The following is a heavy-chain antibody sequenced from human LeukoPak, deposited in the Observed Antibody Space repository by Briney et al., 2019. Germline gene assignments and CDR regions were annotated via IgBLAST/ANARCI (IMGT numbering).Heavy chain of an antibody. CDR3: ARYLTTTIIVLDY. J-gene: IGHJ4*02. Sequence: PSETLSLTCTVSGGSISSYYWSWIRQPPGKGLEWIGYIYYSGSTYYNPSLKSRVTISVDTSKNQFSLKLSSVTAADTAVYYCARYLTTTIIVLDYWGQGTLVTVSS. CDR2: IYYSGST. V-gene: IGHV4-59*08. CDR1: GGSISSYY. D-gene: IGHD3-22*01.